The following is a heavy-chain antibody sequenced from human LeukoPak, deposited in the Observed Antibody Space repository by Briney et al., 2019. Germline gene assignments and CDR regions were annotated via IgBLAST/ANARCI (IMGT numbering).Heavy chain of an antibody. CDR3: ARGYGDFRVEGRYFHS. Sequence: PGGSLRLSCAASGFTVSTNYMSWVRQPPGKGLEWIGSIYYSGSTYYNPSLKSRVAISADRSKNQFSLKLNSVTAADTAVYYCARGYGDFRVEGRYFHSWGQGTLVTVSS. J-gene: IGHJ4*02. D-gene: IGHD4-17*01. CDR2: IYYSGST. V-gene: IGHV4-39*07. CDR1: GFTVSTNY.